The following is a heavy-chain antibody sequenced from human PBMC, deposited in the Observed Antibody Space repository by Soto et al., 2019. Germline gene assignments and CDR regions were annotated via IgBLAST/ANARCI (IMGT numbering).Heavy chain of an antibody. CDR1: GFTFSSYG. Sequence: QVQMVESWGGVVQPGRSLRLSCAASGFTFSSYGMHWVRQAPGKGLEWVAVISSDGSNKYYADSVKGRFTISRDNSKNTLYLQMNSLRDADTAVYYCVGGYYFGAYWGQGTLVTVSS. V-gene: IGHV3-30*03. CDR3: VGGYYFGAY. D-gene: IGHD3-22*01. CDR2: ISSDGSNK. J-gene: IGHJ4*02.